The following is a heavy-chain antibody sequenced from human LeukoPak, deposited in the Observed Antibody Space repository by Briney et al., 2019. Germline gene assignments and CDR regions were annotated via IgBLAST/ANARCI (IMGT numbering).Heavy chain of an antibody. CDR3: ARGHVPYGDYGGGGYGMDV. J-gene: IGHJ6*02. V-gene: IGHV4-61*09. Sequence: SETLSLTCTVSGGSISSGSSYWTWIRQPAGKGLEWIGHIYTSGSTNYNPSLKSRITISVDTSKNQLSLKLSSVTAADTAVYYCARGHVPYGDYGGGGYGMDVWGQGTTVTVSS. D-gene: IGHD4-17*01. CDR1: GGSISSGSSY. CDR2: IYTSGST.